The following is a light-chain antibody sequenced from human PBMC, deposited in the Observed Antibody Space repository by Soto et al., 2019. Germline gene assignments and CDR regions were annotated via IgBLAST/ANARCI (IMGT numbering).Light chain of an antibody. Sequence: QLVLTQSPSASAPLGASVKLTCTLSSGHSSYAIAWHQQQPEKGPRYLMKLNSDGSHSKGDGIPDRFSGSSSGAERYLTISSLQSEDEADYYCQTWGTVVFGGGTKLTVL. J-gene: IGLJ2*01. CDR1: SGHSSYA. CDR3: QTWGTVV. V-gene: IGLV4-69*01. CDR2: LNSDGSH.